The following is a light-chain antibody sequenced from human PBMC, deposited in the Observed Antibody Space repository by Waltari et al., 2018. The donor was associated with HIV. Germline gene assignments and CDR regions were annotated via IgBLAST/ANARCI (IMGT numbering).Light chain of an antibody. Sequence: DVVMTQTPLSLSVTPGQPASISCKSSQSLLHSDGKTYLYWYLQKPGQPPQLLIYEVSNRVSGVPDRFSGSVSGTDFTLKISRVQAEDVGVYYCMQSRERPPGLTFGGGTKVEIK. CDR3: MQSRERPPGLT. CDR2: EVS. CDR1: QSLLHSDGKTY. J-gene: IGKJ4*01. V-gene: IGKV2D-29*01.